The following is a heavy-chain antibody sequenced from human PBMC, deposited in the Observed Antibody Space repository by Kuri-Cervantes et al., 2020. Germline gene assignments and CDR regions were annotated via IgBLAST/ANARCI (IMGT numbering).Heavy chain of an antibody. J-gene: IGHJ4*03. D-gene: IGHD3-9*01. CDR2: MNPNSGNT. Sequence: GGSLRLSCKASGYTFTSYDINWVRQATGQGLGWMGWMNPNSGNTGYAQKFQGRVTMTRNTSISTAYMELSSLRSEDTAVYYCARALRYSVGSGLSLVYYFDYWGQGTTVTVSS. V-gene: IGHV1-8*01. CDR3: ARALRYSVGSGLSLVYYFDY. CDR1: GYTFTSYD.